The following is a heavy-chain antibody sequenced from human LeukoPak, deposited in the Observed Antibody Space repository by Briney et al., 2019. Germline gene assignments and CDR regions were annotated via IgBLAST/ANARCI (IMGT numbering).Heavy chain of an antibody. V-gene: IGHV3-9*01. CDR2: ISWNSGSI. CDR1: GFTFDDYA. CDR3: AKGAPDYGDYEYYFDY. J-gene: IGHJ4*02. D-gene: IGHD4-17*01. Sequence: GRSLRLSCAASGFTFDDYAMHWVRQAPGKGLEWVSGISWNSGSIGYADSVKGRFTISRDNAKNSLYLQMNSLRAEDTALYYCAKGAPDYGDYEYYFDYWGQGTLVTVSS.